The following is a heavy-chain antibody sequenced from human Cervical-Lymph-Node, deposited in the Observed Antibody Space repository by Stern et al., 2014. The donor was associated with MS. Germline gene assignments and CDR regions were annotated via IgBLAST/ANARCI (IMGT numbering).Heavy chain of an antibody. J-gene: IGHJ4*02. V-gene: IGHV5-51*01. CDR3: ARQTTAWASDV. CDR2: IYPGDSET. CDR1: GFKFSIYW. D-gene: IGHD1-14*01. Sequence: EVQLLQSVAELIRPGESLKISCKGSGFKFSIYWIAWVRQMPGKGLEWMGIIYPGDSETRYSPSFQGQVTMSADKSTSTAYLQWSSLNASDTAMYFCARQTTAWASDVWGQGTLVTVSS.